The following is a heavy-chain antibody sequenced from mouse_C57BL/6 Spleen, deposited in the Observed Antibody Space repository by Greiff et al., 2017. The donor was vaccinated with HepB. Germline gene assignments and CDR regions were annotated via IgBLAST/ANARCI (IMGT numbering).Heavy chain of an antibody. Sequence: LVESGAELARPGASVKLSCKASGYTFTSYGISWVKQRTGQGLEWIGEIYPRSGNTYYNEKFKGKATLTADKSSSTAYMELRSLTSEDSAVYFCARGGYYGSRGDYWGQGTTLTVSS. J-gene: IGHJ2*01. CDR3: ARGGYYGSRGDY. D-gene: IGHD1-1*01. V-gene: IGHV1-81*01. CDR1: GYTFTSYG. CDR2: IYPRSGNT.